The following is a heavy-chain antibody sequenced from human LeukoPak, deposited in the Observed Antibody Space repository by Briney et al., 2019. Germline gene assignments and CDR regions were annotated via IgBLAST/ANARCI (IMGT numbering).Heavy chain of an antibody. J-gene: IGHJ5*02. CDR2: INPKSGNR. CDR3: ARVVVVVPGTQIWFDP. Sequence: EASVKVSCKASGYTFTNYDINWVRQATGQGLEWMGWINPKSGNRGYAQKFQGRVTITRDTSISTAYMELSSLRSDDTAVYYCARVVVVVPGTQIWFDPWGQGTLVTVSS. CDR1: GYTFTNYD. D-gene: IGHD2-2*01. V-gene: IGHV1-8*03.